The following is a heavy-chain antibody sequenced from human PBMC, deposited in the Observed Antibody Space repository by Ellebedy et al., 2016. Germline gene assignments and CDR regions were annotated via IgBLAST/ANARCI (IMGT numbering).Heavy chain of an antibody. CDR1: GYTFTSYD. CDR3: VRGRTAVAGTADWLDP. V-gene: IGHV1-8*01. Sequence: ASVKVSCXASGYTFTSYDMIWVRQATGQGLEWMGWMNPNSGNTGYTQKFQGRVSMTRSTSMGTAYMELNNLRSEDTAVYYCVRGRTAVAGTADWLDPWGQGTLVSVSS. J-gene: IGHJ5*02. CDR2: MNPNSGNT. D-gene: IGHD6-19*01.